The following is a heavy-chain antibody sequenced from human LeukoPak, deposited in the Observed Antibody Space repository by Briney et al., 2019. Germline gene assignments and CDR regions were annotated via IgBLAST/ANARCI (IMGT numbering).Heavy chain of an antibody. J-gene: IGHJ6*02. CDR3: ARVRDYYDSSGQGYYYYGMDV. CDR1: GGSISSYY. CDR2: IYYSGNT. V-gene: IGHV4-59*12. D-gene: IGHD3-22*01. Sequence: SETLSLTCTVSGGSISSYYWSWIRQPPGKGLEWIGYIYYSGNTNYNSSLESRVTISVDTSKNQFSLRLNSVTAADTAVYYCARVRDYYDSSGQGYYYYGMDVWGQGTTVTVSS.